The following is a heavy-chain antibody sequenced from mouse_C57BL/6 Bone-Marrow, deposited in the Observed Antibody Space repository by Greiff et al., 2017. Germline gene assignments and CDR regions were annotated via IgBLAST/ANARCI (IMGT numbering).Heavy chain of an antibody. V-gene: IGHV15-2*01. CDR1: DSEVFPIAY. CDR2: ILPSIGRT. Sequence: VQLQQSGSELRSPGSSVKLSCKDFDSEVFPIAYMSWVRQKPGHGFEWIGGILPSIGRTLYGEKFEDKATLDADTLSNTAYLELNSLTSEDSAIYYCARDYYSYWYFDVWGTGATVTVSS. J-gene: IGHJ1*03. D-gene: IGHD2-12*01. CDR3: ARDYYSYWYFDV.